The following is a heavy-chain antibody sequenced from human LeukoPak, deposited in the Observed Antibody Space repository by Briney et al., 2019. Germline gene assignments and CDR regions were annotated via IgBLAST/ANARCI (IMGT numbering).Heavy chain of an antibody. CDR2: TYYRSKWYN. D-gene: IGHD6-19*01. V-gene: IGHV6-1*01. Sequence: SQTLSLTCAISGDSVSSNSPAWNGIRQSPSRGLEWLGRTYYRSKWYNDYAVSVKGRITINPDTSKNQFSLHLNSVTPEDTAVYYCARDWLGYYYDCWGQGTVVTVSS. CDR1: GDSVSSNSPA. CDR3: ARDWLGYYYDC. J-gene: IGHJ4*02.